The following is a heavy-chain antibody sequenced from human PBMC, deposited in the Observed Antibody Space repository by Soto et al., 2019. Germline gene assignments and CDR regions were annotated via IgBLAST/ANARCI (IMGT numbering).Heavy chain of an antibody. CDR2: IYYSGST. CDR3: ARVEGTIGFWSGAHLQN. J-gene: IGHJ1*01. D-gene: IGHD3-3*01. V-gene: IGHV4-31*03. CDR1: GGSISSGGYY. Sequence: QVQLQESGPGLVMPSQTLSLTCTVSGGSISSGGYYWSWIRQHPGKGLEWIGYIYYSGSTFSNPSLTSRVTISVDTSKNECSLKRRAATAADPAVYYCARVEGTIGFWSGAHLQNWGQGTLVTVSS.